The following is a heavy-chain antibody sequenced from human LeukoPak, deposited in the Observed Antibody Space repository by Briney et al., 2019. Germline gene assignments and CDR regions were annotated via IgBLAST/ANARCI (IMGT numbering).Heavy chain of an antibody. CDR2: ISGSGGST. CDR3: AKELAAAGTIRPNAFDI. J-gene: IGHJ3*02. V-gene: IGHV3-23*01. Sequence: GGSLRLSCAASGFTFSSYAMSWVRQAPGKGLEWVSAISGSGGSTYYADSVKGRFTISRDNSKNTLYLQMNSLRAEDTAVYYCAKELAAAGTIRPNAFDIWGQGTMVTVSS. CDR1: GFTFSSYA. D-gene: IGHD6-13*01.